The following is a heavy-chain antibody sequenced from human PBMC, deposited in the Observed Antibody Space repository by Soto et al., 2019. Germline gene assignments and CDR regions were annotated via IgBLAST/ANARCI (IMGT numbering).Heavy chain of an antibody. Sequence: GGSLRLSCVASGFTFSSYAMSWVRQAPGKGLEWVSGISGSGGSTYYADSVKGRFTISRDNSKNTLYLQMNSLRAEDTAVYYYAKTHTRPNWFDPWGQGTLVTVSS. CDR1: GFTFSSYA. D-gene: IGHD3-3*01. V-gene: IGHV3-23*01. CDR2: ISGSGGST. CDR3: AKTHTRPNWFDP. J-gene: IGHJ5*02.